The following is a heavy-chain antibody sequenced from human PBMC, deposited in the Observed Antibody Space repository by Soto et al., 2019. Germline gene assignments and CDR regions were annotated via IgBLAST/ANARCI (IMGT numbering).Heavy chain of an antibody. CDR1: GFTFSDHY. V-gene: IGHV3-11*01. CDR2: ISSSSSTI. Sequence: VQLVESGGGLVKPGGSLRLSCAASGFTFSDHYMSWIRQAPGKGLEWVSYISSSSSTIYHADSVKGRFTISRDNAKSSLYLQMNSLRAEDTAVYYCARGTSYSSSWPFDYWGQGTLVTVSS. D-gene: IGHD6-13*01. CDR3: ARGTSYSSSWPFDY. J-gene: IGHJ4*02.